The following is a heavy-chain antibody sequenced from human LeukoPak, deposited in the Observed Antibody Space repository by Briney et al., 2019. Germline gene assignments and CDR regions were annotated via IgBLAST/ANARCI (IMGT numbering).Heavy chain of an antibody. J-gene: IGHJ1*01. CDR2: IYYSGRT. CDR1: GDSVSRSDSY. V-gene: IGHV4-39*01. D-gene: IGHD3-22*01. Sequence: SETLSLTCSVSGDSVSRSDSYWDWIRQPPGKGLEWIGTIYYSGRTYHSLSLKSRVTMSVDPSNNQFSLNLRSVTAADTAVYYCARRRYYDGSGYLEWGQGTLLSVSS. CDR3: ARRRYYDGSGYLE.